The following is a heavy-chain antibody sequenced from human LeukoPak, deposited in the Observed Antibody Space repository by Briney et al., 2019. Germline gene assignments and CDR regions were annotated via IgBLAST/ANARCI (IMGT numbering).Heavy chain of an antibody. J-gene: IGHJ3*02. Sequence: GGSLRLSCAASGFTFSTYVMTWVRQAPGKGLEWVSAILGSGGGTYYADSVKGRFTISRDNSKNTLYLQMNSLRAEDTALYYCAKLRAGPEAAFDIWGQGTMVTVSS. CDR3: AKLRAGPEAAFDI. V-gene: IGHV3-23*01. CDR1: GFTFSTYV. D-gene: IGHD3-10*01. CDR2: ILGSGGGT.